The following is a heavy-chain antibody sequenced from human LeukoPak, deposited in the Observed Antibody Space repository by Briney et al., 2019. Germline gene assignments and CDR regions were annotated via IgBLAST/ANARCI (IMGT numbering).Heavy chain of an antibody. CDR1: GFTFSSYG. CDR3: AKEGYCSGGSYYRVRVDY. D-gene: IGHD2-15*01. Sequence: GGSLRLSCAASGFTFSSYGMHWVRQAPGKGLEWVAVISYDGSNKYYADSVKGRFTISRDNSKNTLYLQMNSLRAEDTAVYYCAKEGYCSGGSYYRVRVDYWGQGTLVTVSS. CDR2: ISYDGSNK. J-gene: IGHJ4*02. V-gene: IGHV3-30*18.